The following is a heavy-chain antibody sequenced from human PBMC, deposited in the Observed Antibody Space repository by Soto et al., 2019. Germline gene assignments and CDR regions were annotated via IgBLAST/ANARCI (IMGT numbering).Heavy chain of an antibody. Sequence: QVQLQQWGAGLLKPSETLSLTCAVYGGFVSSGNYYWSWIRQPPGKGLEWIGEMSHSGGTHFNPSLKSRVTISVDTSKNQFPLKMSSVTAADTALYYCARVERGTATTVVDAFDIWGPVTMVTVSS. CDR3: ARVERGTATTVVDAFDI. V-gene: IGHV4-34*01. J-gene: IGHJ3*02. CDR2: MSHSGGT. D-gene: IGHD1-1*01. CDR1: GGFVSSGNYY.